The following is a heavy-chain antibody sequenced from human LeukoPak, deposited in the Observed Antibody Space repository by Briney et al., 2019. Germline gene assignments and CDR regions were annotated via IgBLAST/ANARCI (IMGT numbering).Heavy chain of an antibody. Sequence: ASVKVSCKASGYTFTGYYMHWVRQAPGQEPEWMGVISPSGASTTYAQTFQGRVTLTRDMSTSTDYLELSSLRSEDTAVYYCARDNSVRDEAWWFSPWGQGTLVTVSS. CDR2: ISPSGAST. CDR1: GYTFTGYY. CDR3: ARDNSVRDEAWWFSP. D-gene: IGHD5-24*01. V-gene: IGHV1-46*01. J-gene: IGHJ5*02.